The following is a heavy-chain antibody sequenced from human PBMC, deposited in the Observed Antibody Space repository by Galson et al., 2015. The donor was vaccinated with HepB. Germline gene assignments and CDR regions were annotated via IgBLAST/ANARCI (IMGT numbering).Heavy chain of an antibody. CDR3: ARDTPRITIFGVVRSLDV. V-gene: IGHV3-11*06. J-gene: IGHJ6*04. D-gene: IGHD3-3*01. CDR2: ISSSSSYT. CDR1: GFTLSDYY. Sequence: SLRLSCAASGFTLSDYYMSWIRQAPGKGLEWVSYISSSSSYTNYADSVKGRFTISRDNAKNSLYLQMNSLRAEDTAVYYCARDTPRITIFGVVRSLDVWGKGTTVTVSS.